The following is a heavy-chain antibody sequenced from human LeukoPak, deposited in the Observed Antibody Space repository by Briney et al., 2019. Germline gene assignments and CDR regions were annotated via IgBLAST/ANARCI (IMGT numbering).Heavy chain of an antibody. CDR2: ISWNSGSI. CDR1: GFTFDDYA. CDR3: AKDISGALYGAGAFDI. D-gene: IGHD3-3*01. J-gene: IGHJ3*02. Sequence: GGSLRLSCAASGFTFDDYAMHWVRQAPGKGLEWVSGISWNSGSIGYADSVKGRFTISRDNAKNSLYLQMNSLRAEDTALYYCAKDISGALYGAGAFDIWGQGTMVTVSS. V-gene: IGHV3-9*01.